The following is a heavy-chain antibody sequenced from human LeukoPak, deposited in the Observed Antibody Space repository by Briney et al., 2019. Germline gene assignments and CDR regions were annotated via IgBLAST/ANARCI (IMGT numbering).Heavy chain of an antibody. D-gene: IGHD3-10*01. Sequence: SETLSLTCTVSGDSISSDDYYWSWSRQPAGKGLEWIGRIYTTGSANYNPSLKSRVTMSVDTSKNQFSLQLNSVTAADTAVYYCARDSGRSRGMVRAVVTIDVWGKGTTVTISS. J-gene: IGHJ6*04. CDR1: GDSISSDDYY. CDR2: IYTTGSA. V-gene: IGHV4-61*02. CDR3: ARDSGRSRGMVRAVVTIDV.